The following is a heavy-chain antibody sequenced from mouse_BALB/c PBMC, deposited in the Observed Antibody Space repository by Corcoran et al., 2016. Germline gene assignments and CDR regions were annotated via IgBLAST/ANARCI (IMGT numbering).Heavy chain of an antibody. J-gene: IGHJ3*01. CDR2: IDPANGNT. V-gene: IGHV14-3*02. D-gene: IGHD2-1*01. Sequence: EVQLQQSGAELVKPGASVKLSCTASGFNIKDTYLHWVKQRPEQGLEWIGRIDPANGNTKYDPKFQGKATITADTASNTAYLQLSSLTSEDTAVYYCAIAMVTADWGQGILVTVST. CDR1: GFNIKDTY. CDR3: AIAMVTAD.